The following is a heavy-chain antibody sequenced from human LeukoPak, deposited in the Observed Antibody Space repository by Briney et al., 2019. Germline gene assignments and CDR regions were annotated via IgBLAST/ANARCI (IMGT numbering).Heavy chain of an antibody. Sequence: PGGSLRPSXAAPGFTFSSYGMHWVCQPQGKGLEWVAFIRYDGSNKYYADSVKGRFTISRDNSKNTLYLQMNSLRAEDTAVYYCAKVAVPNYYYYYYYMDVWGKGTTVTVSS. J-gene: IGHJ6*03. CDR2: IRYDGSNK. V-gene: IGHV3-30*02. D-gene: IGHD5-24*01. CDR3: AKVAVPNYYYYYYYMDV. CDR1: GFTFSSYG.